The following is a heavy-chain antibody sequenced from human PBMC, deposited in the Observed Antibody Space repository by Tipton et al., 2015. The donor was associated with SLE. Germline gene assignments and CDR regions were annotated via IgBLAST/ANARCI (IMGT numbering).Heavy chain of an antibody. J-gene: IGHJ4*02. V-gene: IGHV3-30*04. CDR1: GFTFSSYA. D-gene: IGHD6-13*01. CDR2: ISYDGSNK. Sequence: SLRLSCAASGFTFSSYAMHWVRQAPGKGLEWVAVISYDGSNKYYADSVKGRFTISRDNSKNMLYLQMNSLRAEDTAVYYCVSSSWVGNYFDYWGQGTLVTVSS. CDR3: VSSSWVGNYFDY.